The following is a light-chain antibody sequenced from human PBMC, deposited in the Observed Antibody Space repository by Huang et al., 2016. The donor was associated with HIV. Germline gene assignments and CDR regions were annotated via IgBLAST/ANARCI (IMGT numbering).Light chain of an antibody. J-gene: IGKJ2*01. CDR1: QTILTY. CDR2: GAS. CDR3: QQSFNTPPYT. Sequence: DIQMTQSPSSLSASVGDRVTITCRASQTILTYLNWYQQKPGKAPKLLIYGASSLHSGVPSRFSGSGSGTDFTLTISSLQPDDFATYYCQQSFNTPPYTCGQGTKLEIK. V-gene: IGKV1-39*01.